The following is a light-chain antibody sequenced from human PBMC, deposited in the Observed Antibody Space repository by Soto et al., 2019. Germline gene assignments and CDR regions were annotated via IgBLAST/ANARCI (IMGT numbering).Light chain of an antibody. Sequence: EIVLTQSPATLSLSPGERATLSCRASQSVSSLFGWYQQKPGQPPRLLIYDASSRATGIPARFSGSGSGTDFTLTITGLEPEDFAVYYCQQHDNWPLTFGGGTKVEMK. CDR1: QSVSSL. J-gene: IGKJ4*01. CDR3: QQHDNWPLT. CDR2: DAS. V-gene: IGKV3-11*01.